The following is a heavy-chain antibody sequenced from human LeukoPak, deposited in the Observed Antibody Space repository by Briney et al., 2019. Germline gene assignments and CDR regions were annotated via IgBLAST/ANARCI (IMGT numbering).Heavy chain of an antibody. Sequence: SETLSLTCTVSGGSISSYYWSWIRQPPGKGLEWIGYIYCSGSTNYNPSLKSRVTISVDTSKNQFSLKLSSVTAADTAVYYCARVNYDFWSGYNYYFDYWGQGTLVTVSS. V-gene: IGHV4-59*01. J-gene: IGHJ4*02. CDR1: GGSISSYY. CDR2: IYCSGST. D-gene: IGHD3-3*01. CDR3: ARVNYDFWSGYNYYFDY.